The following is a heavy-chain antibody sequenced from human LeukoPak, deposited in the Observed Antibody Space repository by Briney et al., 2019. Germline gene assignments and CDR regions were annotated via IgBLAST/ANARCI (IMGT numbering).Heavy chain of an antibody. CDR3: ARRVLDCSGGSCFLNWFDP. Sequence: ASVKVSCKASGGTFSSYAISWVRQAPGQGLEWMGGIIPIFGTANYAQKFQGRVTITADESTSTAYMELSSLRSEDTAVYYCARRVLDCSGGSCFLNWFDPWGQGTLVTVSS. V-gene: IGHV1-69*13. CDR1: GGTFSSYA. D-gene: IGHD2-15*01. J-gene: IGHJ5*02. CDR2: IIPIFGTA.